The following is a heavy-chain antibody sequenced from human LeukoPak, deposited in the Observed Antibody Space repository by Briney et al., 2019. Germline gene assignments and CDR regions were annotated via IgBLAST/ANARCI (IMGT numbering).Heavy chain of an antibody. CDR2: IYYSGST. Sequence: SETLSLTCTVSGGSISSSSYYWGWIRQPPGKGLEWIGSIYYSGSTNYNPSLKSRVTISVDTSKNQFSLRLSSVTAADTAVYYCARDPYDSSGYQSYFHHWGQGTLVTVSS. CDR1: GGSISSSSYY. V-gene: IGHV4-39*07. J-gene: IGHJ1*01. D-gene: IGHD3-22*01. CDR3: ARDPYDSSGYQSYFHH.